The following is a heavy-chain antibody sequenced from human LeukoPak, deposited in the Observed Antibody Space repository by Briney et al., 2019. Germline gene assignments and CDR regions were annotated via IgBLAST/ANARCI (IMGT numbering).Heavy chain of an antibody. CDR2: ISAYNGNT. V-gene: IGHV1-18*01. CDR3: ARRARVVVVQYYYMDV. J-gene: IGHJ6*03. CDR1: GYTFTSYG. D-gene: IGHD2-2*01. Sequence: ASVKVSCKASGYTFTSYGISWVRQAPGQGLEWMGWISAYNGNTNYAQKLQGRVTMTTDTSTSTAYMELRSLRSDDTAVYYCARRARVVVVQYYYMDVWGKGTAVTVSS.